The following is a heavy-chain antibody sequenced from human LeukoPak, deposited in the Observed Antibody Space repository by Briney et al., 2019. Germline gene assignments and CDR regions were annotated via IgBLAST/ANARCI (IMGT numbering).Heavy chain of an antibody. D-gene: IGHD6-13*01. Sequence: ASVKVSCKASGYTFTSYYMHWVRQAPGQGLEWMGIIKPSGGSTSYAQKFQGRVTMTRDTSTSTVYMELSSLRSEDTAVYYCARGDLEQQLVKVYYYYGMDVWGQGTTVTVSS. CDR2: IKPSGGST. CDR3: ARGDLEQQLVKVYYYYGMDV. CDR1: GYTFTSYY. V-gene: IGHV1-46*01. J-gene: IGHJ6*02.